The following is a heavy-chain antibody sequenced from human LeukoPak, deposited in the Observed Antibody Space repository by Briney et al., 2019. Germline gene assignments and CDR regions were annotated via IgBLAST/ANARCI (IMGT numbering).Heavy chain of an antibody. D-gene: IGHD5-18*01. CDR2: IHISGTT. Sequence: SETLSLTCTVSGGSITTGSYYLTWIRQPAGKGLEWIGRIHISGTTNYNPSLKSRVTISVDTSKNQFSLKLSSVTAADTAVYYCARGYSYGYDFDYWGQGTLVTVSS. J-gene: IGHJ4*02. V-gene: IGHV4-61*02. CDR1: GGSITTGSYY. CDR3: ARGYSYGYDFDY.